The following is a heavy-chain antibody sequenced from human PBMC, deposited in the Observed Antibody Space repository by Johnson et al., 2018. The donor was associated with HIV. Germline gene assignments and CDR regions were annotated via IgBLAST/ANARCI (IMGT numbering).Heavy chain of an antibody. D-gene: IGHD3-10*01. CDR3: AKRYDYGSGSYLGAFDI. J-gene: IGHJ3*02. CDR2: IYSGGST. Sequence: VQLVESGGGLIQPGGSLRLSCAASGFTVSSNYMSWVRQAPGKGLEWVSVIYSGGSTYYADSVKGRFTISRDNAKNSLYLQMSSLRPEDTAFYYCAKRYDYGSGSYLGAFDIWGQGTMVTVSS. CDR1: GFTVSSNY. V-gene: IGHV3-53*01.